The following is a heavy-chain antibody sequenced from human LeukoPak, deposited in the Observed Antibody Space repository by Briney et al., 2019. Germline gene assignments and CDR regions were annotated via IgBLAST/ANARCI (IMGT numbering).Heavy chain of an antibody. Sequence: GESLQISCKGSGSTFSSYWIGWVRQLPGKGLEWMGIIYPGDSDTRYSPSLQGQITISVDTSIGTAYLQWSSLKASDTAIYYCARQNDFRLDYWGQGTLVTVSS. CDR2: IYPGDSDT. V-gene: IGHV5-51*01. CDR1: GSTFSSYW. D-gene: IGHD3-3*01. CDR3: ARQNDFRLDY. J-gene: IGHJ4*02.